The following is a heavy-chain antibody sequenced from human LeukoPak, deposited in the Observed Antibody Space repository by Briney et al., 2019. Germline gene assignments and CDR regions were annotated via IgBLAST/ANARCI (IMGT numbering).Heavy chain of an antibody. J-gene: IGHJ4*02. CDR3: ARGRPGSGWSFGY. CDR1: GYTFTTYY. CDR2: INPSGGTT. V-gene: IGHV1-46*01. D-gene: IGHD6-19*01. Sequence: ASVKVSCKTSGYTFTTYYMHWMRQAPGQGLEWMGIINPSGGTTNYAQKFQGRVTMTRDTSTTTLYMELSSLRSEDTAVYYCARGRPGSGWSFGYWGQGTLVTVSS.